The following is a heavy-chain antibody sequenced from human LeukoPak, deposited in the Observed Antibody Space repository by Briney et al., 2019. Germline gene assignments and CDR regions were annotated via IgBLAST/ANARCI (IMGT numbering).Heavy chain of an antibody. V-gene: IGHV4-59*08. Sequence: SETLSLTCTVSGGSISSYYWSWIRQPPGKGLEWIGYIYYSGSTNYNPSLKSRVTMSVGTSKNQFSLKLSSVTAADTAVYYCARRGGYTYVDVWGQGTTVTVSS. CDR2: IYYSGST. CDR3: ARRGGYTYVDV. CDR1: GGSISSYY. J-gene: IGHJ6*02. D-gene: IGHD5-18*01.